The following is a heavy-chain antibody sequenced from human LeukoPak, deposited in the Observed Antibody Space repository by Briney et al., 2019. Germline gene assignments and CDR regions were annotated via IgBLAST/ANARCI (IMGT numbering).Heavy chain of an antibody. Sequence: SETLSLACSLSGGSITNYYWSWIRQPPGKGLEWIAWIYSSGNTDYNPSLKSRVTMSVDMSKSQFSLKLSSVTAADTAVYYCAREEHVGANFDYWGQGTLVTVSS. J-gene: IGHJ4*02. CDR1: GGSITNYY. CDR3: AREEHVGANFDY. V-gene: IGHV4-59*12. D-gene: IGHD3-16*01. CDR2: IYSSGNT.